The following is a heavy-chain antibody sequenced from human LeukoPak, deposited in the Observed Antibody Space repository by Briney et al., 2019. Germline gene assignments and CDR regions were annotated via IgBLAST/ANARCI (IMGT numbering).Heavy chain of an antibody. CDR2: IYYGGST. CDR3: VRDDFWSGYPIYYYGMDV. D-gene: IGHD3-3*01. V-gene: IGHV4-39*01. CDR1: GASISNSNYY. Sequence: SETLSLTCTVSGASISNSNYYWGWIRQPPGKGLGWIGNIYYGGSTYYNPSLKSRVTISVDTSKNQFSLKLRSVTAADTAVYFCVRDDFWSGYPIYYYGMDVWGQGTTVTVSS. J-gene: IGHJ6*02.